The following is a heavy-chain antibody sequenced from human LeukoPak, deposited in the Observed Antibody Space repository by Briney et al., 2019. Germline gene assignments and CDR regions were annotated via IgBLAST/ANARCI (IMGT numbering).Heavy chain of an antibody. CDR3: ARGGRAWYQLLFGGEPFDY. V-gene: IGHV1-2*02. Sequence: ASVKVSCKASGYTFTGYYMHWVRQAPGQGLEWMGWINPNSGGTNYAQKLQGRVTMTRDTSISTAYMELSRLRSDDTAVYYCARGGRAWYQLLFGGEPFDYWGQGTLVTVSS. J-gene: IGHJ4*02. CDR1: GYTFTGYY. D-gene: IGHD2-2*01. CDR2: INPNSGGT.